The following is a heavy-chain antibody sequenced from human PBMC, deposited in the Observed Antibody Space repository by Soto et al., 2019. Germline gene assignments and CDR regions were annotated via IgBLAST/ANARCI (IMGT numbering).Heavy chain of an antibody. CDR3: ARAAAGTWSALGY. CDR2: IYYSGST. J-gene: IGHJ4*02. Sequence: SETLSLTCTVSGGSISSGDYYWSWIRQPPGKGLEWIGYIYYSGSTYYNPSLKSRVTISVDTSKNQFSLKLSSVTAADTAVYYCARAAAGTWSALGYWGQGTLVTVSS. D-gene: IGHD6-13*01. CDR1: GGSISSGDYY. V-gene: IGHV4-30-4*01.